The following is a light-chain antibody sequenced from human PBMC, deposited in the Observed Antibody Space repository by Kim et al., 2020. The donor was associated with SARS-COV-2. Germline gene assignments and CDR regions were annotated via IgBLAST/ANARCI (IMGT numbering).Light chain of an antibody. CDR2: QDS. Sequence: VSPRRTASITCSGDKLGDKYACWYQQKPGQSPILVIYQDSKRPSGIPERFSGSNSGNTATLTNSGTQAMDEAAYYCQAWDSSNVVFGGGTQLTVL. CDR3: QAWDSSNVV. CDR1: KLGDKY. J-gene: IGLJ2*01. V-gene: IGLV3-1*01.